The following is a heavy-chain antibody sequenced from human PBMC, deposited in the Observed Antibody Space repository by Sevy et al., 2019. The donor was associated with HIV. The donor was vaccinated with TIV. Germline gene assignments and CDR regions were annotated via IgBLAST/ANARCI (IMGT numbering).Heavy chain of an antibody. CDR3: ARPEGIDYGDRSFDY. V-gene: IGHV3-7*01. Sequence: GGSLRLSCATSGFTFSIYWMNWVRQAPGKGLEWVANIKQDGSEKFYVDSVRGRFTISRDNANNSLYLQMNSLRAEDTAVYYCARPEGIDYGDRSFDYWGQGTLVTISS. J-gene: IGHJ4*02. D-gene: IGHD4-17*01. CDR1: GFTFSIYW. CDR2: IKQDGSEK.